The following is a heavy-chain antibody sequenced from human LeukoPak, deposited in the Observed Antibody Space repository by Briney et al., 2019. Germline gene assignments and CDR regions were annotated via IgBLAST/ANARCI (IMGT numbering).Heavy chain of an antibody. CDR3: ARQTRYCSSTTCSDLHYYYNYYIDV. D-gene: IGHD2-2*01. CDR1: GYTFTGYY. Sequence: ASVKVSCKASGYTFTGYYMHWVRQAPGQGLEWMGWINPNSGGTNYAQKFQGRVTMTRDTSISTAYMELSRLRSDDTAVYYCARQTRYCSSTTCSDLHYYYNYYIDVWGKGTTVTISS. CDR2: INPNSGGT. J-gene: IGHJ6*03. V-gene: IGHV1-2*02.